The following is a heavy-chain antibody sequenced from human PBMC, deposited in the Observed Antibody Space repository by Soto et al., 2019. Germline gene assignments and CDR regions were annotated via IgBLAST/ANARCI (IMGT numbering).Heavy chain of an antibody. CDR1: GYTFTGDY. V-gene: IGHV1-2*02. Sequence: QVQLVQSGAEVKKPGASVKVSCKASGYTFTGDYIHWVRQAPGQGLEWMGWIHPNSGGTNYAQKFQGRVTMTRDTSISTAHMELSRLLSDDTAVYYGARDHSLYFFDYWGQGTLVTVSS. CDR3: ARDHSLYFFDY. J-gene: IGHJ4*02. CDR2: IHPNSGGT. D-gene: IGHD5-18*01.